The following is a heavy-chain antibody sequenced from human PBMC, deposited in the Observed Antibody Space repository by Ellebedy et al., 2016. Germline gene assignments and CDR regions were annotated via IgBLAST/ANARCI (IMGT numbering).Heavy chain of an antibody. Sequence: GGSLRLSCAASGFTFSSYAISWVRQAPGKGLEWVSTISGSGGNTYYADSVKGRFTISRDNSKNTLYLQMNSLRAEDTAVYYCAKGYSGSSASYFDYWGQGNLVTVSA. V-gene: IGHV3-23*01. CDR2: ISGSGGNT. J-gene: IGHJ4*02. CDR3: AKGYSGSSASYFDY. CDR1: GFTFSSYA. D-gene: IGHD1-26*01.